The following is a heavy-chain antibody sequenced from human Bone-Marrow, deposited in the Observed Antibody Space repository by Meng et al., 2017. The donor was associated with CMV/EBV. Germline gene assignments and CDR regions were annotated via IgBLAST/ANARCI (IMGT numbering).Heavy chain of an antibody. V-gene: IGHV3-30*02. D-gene: IGHD3-10*01. Sequence: GGSLRLSCAASGLTFSSYGMHWVRQAPGKGLEWVAFIRYDGSNKYYADSVKGRFTISRDNSKNTLYLQMNSLRAEDTAVYYCAKDLGPGRPQLGDYYYGMDVWGQGTTVTVSS. CDR1: GLTFSSYG. CDR2: IRYDGSNK. J-gene: IGHJ6*02. CDR3: AKDLGPGRPQLGDYYYGMDV.